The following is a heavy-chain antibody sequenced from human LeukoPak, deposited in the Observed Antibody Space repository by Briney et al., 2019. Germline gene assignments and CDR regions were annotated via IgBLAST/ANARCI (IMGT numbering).Heavy chain of an antibody. V-gene: IGHV3-7*03. Sequence: GGTLRLSCAASGFTFSSYWLSWVRLAPGKGLEWVANIKEDGTETYYVDSVKGRFTISRDNAKNSLYLQMNSLRVEDTAVYYCAKEGRSLQTYWGQGTLVTVSS. J-gene: IGHJ4*02. CDR3: AKEGRSLQTY. CDR2: IKEDGTET. CDR1: GFTFSSYW. D-gene: IGHD5-24*01.